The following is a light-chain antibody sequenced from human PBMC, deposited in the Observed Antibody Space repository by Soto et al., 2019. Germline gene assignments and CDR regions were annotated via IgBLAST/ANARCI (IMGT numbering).Light chain of an antibody. CDR2: DAS. J-gene: IGKJ1*01. Sequence: AIPLTQSPSSLSASVGDRVTSTCPASQGISSYLAWHQQKPGKAPKLLIYDASTLKSGVPSRFSGSGSGTDFTLTISSLQPEDFATYYCQQANSFPRATFGQGTKVDI. CDR3: QQANSFPRAT. CDR1: QGISSY. V-gene: IGKV1-13*02.